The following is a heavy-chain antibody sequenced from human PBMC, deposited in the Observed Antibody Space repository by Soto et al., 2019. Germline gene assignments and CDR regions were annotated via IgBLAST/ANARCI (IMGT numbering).Heavy chain of an antibody. D-gene: IGHD3-16*02. J-gene: IGHJ4*02. CDR3: AKTTGSYRPYYFDY. CDR2: INHAGTT. CDR1: GEYFSANY. V-gene: IGHV4-34*01. Sequence: SETLSLTCDISGEYFSANYWSWIRQTPGKGLEWLGEINHAGTTDYNPSVEDRIIISADASKNQFSLKLTSVTAMDTAVYYCAKTTGSYRPYYFDYWGQGTLVTVSS.